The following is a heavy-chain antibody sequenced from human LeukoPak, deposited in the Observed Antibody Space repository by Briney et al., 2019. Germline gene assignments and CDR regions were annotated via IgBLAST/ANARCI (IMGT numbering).Heavy chain of an antibody. D-gene: IGHD6-19*01. V-gene: IGHV1-69*13. CDR3: ARDRPYTGGWRGFDY. J-gene: IGHJ4*02. Sequence: VNVCCKASGGTFSSYAISWVRQSPGQGLEWMGGIIPMFGIVNYAYQFQGRVTATADESTSTAYMELSSLRSEDTAVYYCARDRPYTGGWRGFDYWGQGTLVSVSS. CDR1: GGTFSSYA. CDR2: IIPMFGIV.